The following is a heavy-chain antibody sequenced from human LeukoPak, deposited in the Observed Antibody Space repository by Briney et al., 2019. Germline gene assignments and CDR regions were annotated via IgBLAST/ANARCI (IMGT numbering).Heavy chain of an antibody. D-gene: IGHD5-24*01. Sequence: GRSLRLSCAVSGFTFSSYGMHWVRQAPGKGLEWVAVTSYDRSNKYYADSVKGRFTISRDNSKNTLYLEVNSLRPEDTAVYYCAKAEDRDGYSQFDYWGQGTLVTVSS. CDR1: GFTFSSYG. CDR3: AKAEDRDGYSQFDY. J-gene: IGHJ4*02. CDR2: TSYDRSNK. V-gene: IGHV3-30*18.